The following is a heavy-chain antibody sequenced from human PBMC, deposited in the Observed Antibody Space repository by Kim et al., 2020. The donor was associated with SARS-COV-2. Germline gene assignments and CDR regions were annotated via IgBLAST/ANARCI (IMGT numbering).Heavy chain of an antibody. J-gene: IGHJ6*02. D-gene: IGHD3-3*02. CDR1: GFIFSTYA. CDR2: VSYDGNTQ. CDR3: AKDLSDQGALLAFYYHYGMDV. V-gene: IGHV3-30-3*01. Sequence: GGSLRLSCAASGFIFSTYAVNWVRQAPDKGLEWVASVSYDGNTQYYADSVKGRFTITRDNSKNTLYLHMNTLRVEGTAVYYCAKDLSDQGALLAFYYHYGMDVSGQGTTVTVSS.